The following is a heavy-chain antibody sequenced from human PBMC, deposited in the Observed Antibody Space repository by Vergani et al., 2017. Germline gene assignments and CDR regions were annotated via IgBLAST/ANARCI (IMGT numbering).Heavy chain of an antibody. J-gene: IGHJ4*02. CDR1: GYTFTSYG. CDR3: ARDQGLYDFWSGYYTPNFDY. CDR2: ISAYNGNT. D-gene: IGHD3-3*01. Sequence: QVQLVQSGAEVKKPGASVKVSCKASGYTFTSYGISWVRQAPGQGLEWMGWISAYNGNTNYAQKLQGRVTMTTDTSTSTAYMELRSLRSDDTAVYYCARDQGLYDFWSGYYTPNFDYWGQGTLVTVSS. V-gene: IGHV1-18*01.